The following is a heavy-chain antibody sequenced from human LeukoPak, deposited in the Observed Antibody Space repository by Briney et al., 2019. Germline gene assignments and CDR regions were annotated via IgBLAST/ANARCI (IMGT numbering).Heavy chain of an antibody. CDR1: GGSISSSSYY. V-gene: IGHV4-39*07. J-gene: IGHJ4*02. Sequence: SETLSLTGTVSGGSISSSSYYWGWIRQPPGKGLEWIGSIYYSGSTYYNPSLKIRVTISVDTSKNQFSLKLSSVTAADTAVYYCARDSFGSGAAARADYWGQGTLVTVSS. D-gene: IGHD6-13*01. CDR2: IYYSGST. CDR3: ARDSFGSGAAARADY.